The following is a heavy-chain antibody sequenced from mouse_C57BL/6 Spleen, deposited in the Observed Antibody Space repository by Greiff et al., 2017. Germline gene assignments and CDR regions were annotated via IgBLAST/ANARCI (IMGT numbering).Heavy chain of an antibody. CDR3: ARDQRNDYGSGWYFDV. J-gene: IGHJ1*03. V-gene: IGHV5-16*01. CDR2: INYDGSST. Sequence: DVKLVESEGGLVQPGSSMKLSCTASGFTFSDYYMAWVRQVPEKGLEWVANINYDGSSTYYLDSLKSRFIISRDNAKNILYLQMSSLKSEDTATYYCARDQRNDYGSGWYFDVWGTGTTVTVSS. D-gene: IGHD1-1*01. CDR1: GFTFSDYY.